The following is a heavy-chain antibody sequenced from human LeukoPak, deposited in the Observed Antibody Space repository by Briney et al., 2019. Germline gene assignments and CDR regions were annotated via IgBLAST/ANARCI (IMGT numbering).Heavy chain of an antibody. CDR2: INHSGST. V-gene: IGHV4-34*01. CDR1: GESFSGYY. D-gene: IGHD2-15*01. J-gene: IGHJ4*02. Sequence: ASETLSLTCAVYGESFSGYYWSWIRQPPGKGLEWIGEINHSGSTNYNPSLKSRVTISVDTSKNQFSLKLSSVTAADTAVYYCASRPTRGGSCYGYWGQGTLVTVSS. CDR3: ASRPTRGGSCYGY.